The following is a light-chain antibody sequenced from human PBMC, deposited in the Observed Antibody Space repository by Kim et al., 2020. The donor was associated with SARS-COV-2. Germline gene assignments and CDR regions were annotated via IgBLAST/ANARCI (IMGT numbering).Light chain of an antibody. J-gene: IGLJ1*01. Sequence: QSALTQPASVSGSPGQSITISCTGTSSDIGGHNYVSWYQQHPGKAPKLMIFAVTRRPSGVSDRFSGSKSGNTASLTISGLQAEDEADYFCSSYTSTSTLYVFGLGTKVTVL. V-gene: IGLV2-14*03. CDR2: AVT. CDR3: SSYTSTSTLYV. CDR1: SSDIGGHNY.